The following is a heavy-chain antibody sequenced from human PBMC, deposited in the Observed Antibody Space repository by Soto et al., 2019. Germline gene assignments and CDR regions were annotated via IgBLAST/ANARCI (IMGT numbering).Heavy chain of an antibody. V-gene: IGHV1-18*01. CDR1: GYTFTSYG. CDR2: ISAYNGNT. CDR3: ARDEFPPYIAAAGPCY. Sequence: GASVKVSCKASGYTFTSYGISWVRQAPGQGLEWMGWISAYNGNTNYAQKLQGRVTMTTDTSTSTAYMELRSLRSDDTAVYYCARDEFPPYIAAAGPCYWGQGTLVTVSS. J-gene: IGHJ4*02. D-gene: IGHD6-13*01.